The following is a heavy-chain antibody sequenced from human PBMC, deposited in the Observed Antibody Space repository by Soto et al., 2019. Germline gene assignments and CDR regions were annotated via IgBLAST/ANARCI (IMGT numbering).Heavy chain of an antibody. V-gene: IGHV4-61*01. J-gene: IGHJ4*02. Sequence: QVRLQESGPGLVKPSETLSLTCTVSGGSVSSGNYYWSWIRQPPGEGLEWIGYFYYTGSINYNPSPKSQVTIFIDAAKNQFSLRLSSVTAADTAVYYCARSMFSSGGTNYSPFEYWGQGILVTASS. CDR3: ARSMFSSGGTNYSPFEY. CDR2: FYYTGSI. CDR1: GGSVSSGNYY. D-gene: IGHD2-15*01.